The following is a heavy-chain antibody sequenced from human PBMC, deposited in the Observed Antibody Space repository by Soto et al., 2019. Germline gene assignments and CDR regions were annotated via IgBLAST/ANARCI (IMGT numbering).Heavy chain of an antibody. D-gene: IGHD2-21*01. CDR1: GGSVSDSDYY. CDR3: VRDSCGGDCYADY. V-gene: IGHV4-39*02. J-gene: IGHJ4*02. CDR2: IYYSGNT. Sequence: QLQLQESGPGLVKPSETLSLTCTVSGGSVSDSDYYWGWIRQPPGKGLEWIGSIYYSGNTYYTPSLKGRASISVDTSKNQFSLKLSSVTAADTAVYYCVRDSCGGDCYADYWGQGTLVTVSS.